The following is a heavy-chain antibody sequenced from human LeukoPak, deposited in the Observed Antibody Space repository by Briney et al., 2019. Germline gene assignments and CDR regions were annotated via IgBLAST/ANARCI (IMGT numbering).Heavy chain of an antibody. J-gene: IGHJ4*02. V-gene: IGHV3-15*01. D-gene: IGHD3-10*01. CDR3: TTRRGKYYYGSGSHRDF. CDR1: GFTFSNAW. CDR2: IKSKTDGGTT. Sequence: GGSLRLSCAASGFTFSNAWMSWVRQAPGKGLEWVGRIKSKTDGGTTDYAAPVKGRFTISRDDSKNTLYLQMNSLKTEDTAVYYCTTRRGKYYYGSGSHRDFWGQGTLVTVSS.